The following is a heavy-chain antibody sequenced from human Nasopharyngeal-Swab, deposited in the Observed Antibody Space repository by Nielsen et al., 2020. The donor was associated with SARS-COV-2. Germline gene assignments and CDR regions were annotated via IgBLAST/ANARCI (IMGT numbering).Heavy chain of an antibody. CDR3: ARDQIGTTMIREVLKRYYYGMDV. CDR1: GFTFSSYW. Sequence: GESLKISCAASGFTFSSYWMTWVRQAPGKGLEWVANIKHDGSQKYYVDSVKGRFSISRDNGKNSLDLQMNSLGVDDTAVYCCARDQIGTTMIREVLKRYYYGMDVWGQGTTVTVSS. J-gene: IGHJ6*02. CDR2: IKHDGSQK. V-gene: IGHV3-7*03. D-gene: IGHD3-10*01.